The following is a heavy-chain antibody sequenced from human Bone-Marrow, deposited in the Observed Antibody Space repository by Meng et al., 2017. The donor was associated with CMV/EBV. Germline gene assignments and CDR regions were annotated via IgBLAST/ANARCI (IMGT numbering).Heavy chain of an antibody. V-gene: IGHV1-8*02. D-gene: IGHD3-3*01. CDR1: GGTFSSYA. Sequence: ASVKVSCKASGGTFSSYAISWVRQAPGQGLGWMGWMNPNSGNTGYAQKFQGRVTMTRNTSISTAYMELSSLRSEDTAVYYCARVRYHFWSGYYTARLFDYWGQGTLVTVSS. CDR3: ARVRYHFWSGYYTARLFDY. CDR2: MNPNSGNT. J-gene: IGHJ4*02.